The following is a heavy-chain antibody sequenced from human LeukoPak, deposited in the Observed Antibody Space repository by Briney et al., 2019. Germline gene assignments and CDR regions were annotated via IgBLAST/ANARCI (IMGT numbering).Heavy chain of an antibody. Sequence: SETLSLTCVVYGGSFSGYYWSWIRQPPGKGLEWIGEINHSGSTNYNPSLKSRVTISVDTSKNQFSLKLSSVTAADTAVYYCAGLVIAAADYWGQGTLVTVSS. CDR1: GGSFSGYY. CDR2: INHSGST. V-gene: IGHV4-34*01. J-gene: IGHJ4*02. D-gene: IGHD6-13*01. CDR3: AGLVIAAADY.